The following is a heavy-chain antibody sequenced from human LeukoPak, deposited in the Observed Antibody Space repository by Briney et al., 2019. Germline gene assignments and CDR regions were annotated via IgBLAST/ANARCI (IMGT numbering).Heavy chain of an antibody. V-gene: IGHV3-23*01. D-gene: IGHD6-19*01. CDR2: ISAGGSST. Sequence: PGGSLRLSRAASGFPFSNFAMTWIRQAPGKGLEWISLISAGGSSTFDADSMRGRFTISRDNYKNTLYLQMNSLRVEDTAVYYCAKAGGRGWSNWFDPWGQGTQVTVSS. J-gene: IGHJ5*02. CDR1: GFPFSNFA. CDR3: AKAGGRGWSNWFDP.